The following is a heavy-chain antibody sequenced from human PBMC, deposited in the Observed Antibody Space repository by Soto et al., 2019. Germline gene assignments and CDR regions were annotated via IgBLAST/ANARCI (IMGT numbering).Heavy chain of an antibody. CDR2: IWYDGSNK. J-gene: IGHJ6*02. Sequence: QVQLVESGGGVVQPGRSLRLSCAASGFTFSSYGMHWVRQAPGKGLEWVAVIWYDGSNKYYADSVKGRFTISRDNSKNTLYLQMYSLRAEDTAVYYCARDAIAAGPYGMDVWGQGTTVTVSS. D-gene: IGHD6-13*01. CDR1: GFTFSSYG. V-gene: IGHV3-33*01. CDR3: ARDAIAAGPYGMDV.